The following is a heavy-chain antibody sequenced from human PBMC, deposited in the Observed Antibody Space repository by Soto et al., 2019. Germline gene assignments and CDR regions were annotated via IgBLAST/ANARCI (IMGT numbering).Heavy chain of an antibody. D-gene: IGHD2-21*02. CDR3: VHSRCGGDCLQSYSSHYYYGMDV. Sequence: QITLKESGPTLVKPTQTLTLTCTFSGFSLSTGGMGVGWIRQPPGKALEWLALIYWDDDKRYSPSLKSRLTIAKDTYKNQVVLTMTKMDPVDTATYYCVHSRCGGDCLQSYSSHYYYGMDVWGQGTTVTVSS. CDR1: GFSLSTGGMG. J-gene: IGHJ6*02. V-gene: IGHV2-5*02. CDR2: IYWDDDK.